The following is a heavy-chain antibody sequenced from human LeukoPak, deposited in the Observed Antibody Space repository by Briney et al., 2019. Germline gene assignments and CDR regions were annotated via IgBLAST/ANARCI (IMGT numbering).Heavy chain of an antibody. Sequence: SETLSLTCTVSGGSISSSSYYWGWLRQPPGKGLEWIGSIYYSGSTYYNPSLKSRVTISVDTSKNQFSLKLSSVTAADTAVYYCARSSGGSREIVRFDPWGQGTLVTVSS. CDR3: ARSSGGSREIVRFDP. V-gene: IGHV4-39*07. CDR1: GGSISSSSYY. D-gene: IGHD3-16*01. CDR2: IYYSGST. J-gene: IGHJ5*02.